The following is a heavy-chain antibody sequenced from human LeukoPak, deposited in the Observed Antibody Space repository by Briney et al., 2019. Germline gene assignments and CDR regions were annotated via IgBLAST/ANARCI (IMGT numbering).Heavy chain of an antibody. V-gene: IGHV3-43*01. J-gene: IGHJ4*02. Sequence: PGGSLRLSCVASGFSFDDYTMHWVRQAPGKGLEWVSLISWDGSITDYAGSVKGRFTISRDNSKDSLYLQMNSLRTEDTALYYCGKDIGISSSRTSDYWGQGTLVTVSS. CDR2: ISWDGSIT. CDR1: GFSFDDYT. D-gene: IGHD6-6*01. CDR3: GKDIGISSSRTSDY.